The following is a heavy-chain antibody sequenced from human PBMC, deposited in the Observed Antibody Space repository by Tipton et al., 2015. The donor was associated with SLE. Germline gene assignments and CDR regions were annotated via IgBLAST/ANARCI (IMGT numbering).Heavy chain of an antibody. V-gene: IGHV3-23*01. CDR2: ISGSGGST. CDR1: GFTFSSYA. J-gene: IGHJ4*02. Sequence: SLRLSCAASGFTFSSYAMSWVRQAPGKGLEWVSAISGSGGSTYYADSVKGRFTISRDNSKNTLYLQMNSLRAEDTAVYYCATSPSIVVVPAAQDYWGQGTLVTVSS. D-gene: IGHD2-2*01. CDR3: ATSPSIVVVPAAQDY.